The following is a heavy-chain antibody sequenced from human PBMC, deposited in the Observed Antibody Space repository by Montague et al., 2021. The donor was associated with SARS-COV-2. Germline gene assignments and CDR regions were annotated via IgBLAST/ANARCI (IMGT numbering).Heavy chain of an antibody. Sequence: SETLSLTCTASGDSLTSRTYSWGWIRQPPGKGLEWIGNMYYNGSTHFNPSLKSRATMSVDSSKNQFSLKLSSVTAADAAVYYCALADYTTGQDSFDVWGQGTIVTVSS. CDR1: GDSLTSRTYS. J-gene: IGHJ3*01. D-gene: IGHD2-2*02. CDR3: ALADYTTGQDSFDV. V-gene: IGHV4-39*01. CDR2: MYYNGST.